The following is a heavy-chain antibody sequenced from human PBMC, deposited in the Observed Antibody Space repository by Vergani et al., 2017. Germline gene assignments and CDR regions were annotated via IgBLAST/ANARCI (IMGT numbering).Heavy chain of an antibody. CDR1: GFTFSSYW. J-gene: IGHJ6*02. Sequence: VQLVESGGGLVPPGGSLRIPCAASGFTFSSYWMSWVRQAPGKGLEWVSYISSSSSYTNYADSVKGRFTISRDNAKNSLYLQMNSLRAEDTAVYYCARRRTKLGYYYGMDVWGQGTTVTVSS. D-gene: IGHD7-27*01. CDR2: ISSSSSYT. V-gene: IGHV3-11*05. CDR3: ARRRTKLGYYYGMDV.